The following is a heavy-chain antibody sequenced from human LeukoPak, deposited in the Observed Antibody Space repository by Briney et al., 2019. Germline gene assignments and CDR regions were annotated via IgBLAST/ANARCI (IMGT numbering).Heavy chain of an antibody. D-gene: IGHD1-26*01. Sequence: SETLSLTCTVSGASISSWYWSWIRQPPGKGLEWIGNIHGSGYSNYNPSLKSRLSMSLDTSRNQVSLKLRSVTAADTAVYYCARDVGASNFDYWGQGILVTVSS. CDR3: ARDVGASNFDY. CDR1: GASISSWY. V-gene: IGHV4-59*12. CDR2: IHGSGYS. J-gene: IGHJ4*02.